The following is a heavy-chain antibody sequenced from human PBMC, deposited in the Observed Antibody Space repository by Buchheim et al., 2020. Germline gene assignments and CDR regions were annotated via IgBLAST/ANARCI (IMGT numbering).Heavy chain of an antibody. CDR1: GYTFISYG. CDR2: ISVYNGKK. CDR3: ARDLMGDSSSSGGAGY. Sequence: QVQLVQSGAEVKKPGASVRVSCKASGYTFISYGISWVRQAPGQGLEWMGWISVYNGKKNYAQNLQGRVTMTTDKSKSTVSLELTSLRSDDTAVYYCARDLMGDSSSSGGAGYWGQGTL. V-gene: IGHV1-18*01. J-gene: IGHJ4*02. D-gene: IGHD6-6*01.